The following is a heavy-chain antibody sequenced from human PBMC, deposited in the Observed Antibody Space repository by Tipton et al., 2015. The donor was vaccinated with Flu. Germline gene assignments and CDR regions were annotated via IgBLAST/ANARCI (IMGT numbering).Heavy chain of an antibody. D-gene: IGHD6-6*01. Sequence: SLRLSCAASGFTFSDYYMSWIRQAPGKGLEWVSYISSSGSTIYYADSVKGRFTISRDNAKNSLYLQMNSLRAEDTAVYYCARDSEVGSSSSGKSYYYYYGMDVWGQGTTVTVSS. CDR3: ARDSEVGSSSSGKSYYYYYGMDV. V-gene: IGHV3-11*01. J-gene: IGHJ6*02. CDR2: ISSSGSTI. CDR1: GFTFSDYY.